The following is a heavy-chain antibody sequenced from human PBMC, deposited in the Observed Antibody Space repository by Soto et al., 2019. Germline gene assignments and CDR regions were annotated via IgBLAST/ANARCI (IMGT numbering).Heavy chain of an antibody. CDR3: ARDLGSISSGWPIDY. CDR2: IWYDGSNK. CDR1: GFTFSSYG. V-gene: IGHV3-33*01. J-gene: IGHJ4*02. D-gene: IGHD6-19*01. Sequence: GGSLRLSCAASGFTFSSYGMHWVRQAPGKGLEWVAVIWYDGSNKYYADSVKGRFTISRDNSKNTLYLQMNSLRAEDTAVYYCARDLGSISSGWPIDYWGQGTLVTVSS.